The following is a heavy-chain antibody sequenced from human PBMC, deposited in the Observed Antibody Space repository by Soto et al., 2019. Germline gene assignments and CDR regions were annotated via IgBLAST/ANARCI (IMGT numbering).Heavy chain of an antibody. J-gene: IGHJ6*02. CDR2: VFSSGAT. D-gene: IGHD3-10*01. CDR1: GGSINTYY. CDR3: ARVPQRGHNIYSGIMDV. Sequence: ETLSLTCTVSGGSINTYYCNWIRQPAGKGLEWIGRVFSSGATSHNPSLNGRVTMSVDMSKSQFSLRLSSVTAADTAVYYCARVPQRGHNIYSGIMDVWGRGSTVTVYS. V-gene: IGHV4-4*07.